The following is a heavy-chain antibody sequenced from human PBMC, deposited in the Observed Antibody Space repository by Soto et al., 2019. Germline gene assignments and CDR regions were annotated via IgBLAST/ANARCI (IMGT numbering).Heavy chain of an antibody. V-gene: IGHV4-39*01. J-gene: IGHJ4*02. D-gene: IGHD4-17*01. CDR2: ISYSGRT. CDR3: ARRRASDYGGNHHPYYFDR. CDR1: GASIITDNYF. Sequence: NLPETLSLTCTVSGASIITDNYFWVWIRQSPRRGLELIGSISYSGRTYDNPSLQSRVTISIDASKNQFSLKLTSVTTADTAVYYCARRRASDYGGNHHPYYFDRWGQGALVTVSS.